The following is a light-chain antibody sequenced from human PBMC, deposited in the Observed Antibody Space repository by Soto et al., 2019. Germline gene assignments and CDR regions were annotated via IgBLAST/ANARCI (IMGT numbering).Light chain of an antibody. CDR1: QSVSSSY. CDR2: GAS. V-gene: IGKV3-20*01. J-gene: IGKJ4*01. Sequence: EIVLTQSPGTLSLSPGERATLSCRASQSVSSSYLAWYQQKPGQAPRLLIYGASSRATGSPDRFSGSGSGTDFTLTISRLEPEDFAVYYCQQYGSPRTFGGGTKVEIK. CDR3: QQYGSPRT.